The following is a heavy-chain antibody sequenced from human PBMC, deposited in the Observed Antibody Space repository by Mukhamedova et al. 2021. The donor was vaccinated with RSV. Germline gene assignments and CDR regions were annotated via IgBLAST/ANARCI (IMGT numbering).Heavy chain of an antibody. Sequence: NYNPSLKSRVTISVDTSKNQFSLKLSSVTAADTAVYYCARRGSYGGYYFDYWGQGTLVTVSS. D-gene: IGHD1-26*01. J-gene: IGHJ4*02. V-gene: IGHV4-59*08. CDR3: ARRGSYGGYYFDY.